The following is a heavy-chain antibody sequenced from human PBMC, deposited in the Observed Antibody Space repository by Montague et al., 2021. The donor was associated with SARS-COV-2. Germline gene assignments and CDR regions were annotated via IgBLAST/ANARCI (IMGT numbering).Heavy chain of an antibody. CDR3: ARRGTGNYEILDY. D-gene: IGHD3-3*01. J-gene: IGHJ4*02. Sequence: LVKPTKTLTLTCTFSGFSLSTSGVGVGWIRQPPGKALEWIGSIYDSGGARYNPSLKSRVSISVDASKNQFSLRVTSVTAADTAVYFCARRGTGNYEILDYWGQGILVTVSS. CDR2: IYDSGGA. V-gene: IGHV4-61*08. CDR1: GFSLSTSGVG.